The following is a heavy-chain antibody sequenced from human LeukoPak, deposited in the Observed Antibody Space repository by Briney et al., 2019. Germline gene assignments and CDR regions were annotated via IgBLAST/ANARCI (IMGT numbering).Heavy chain of an antibody. D-gene: IGHD4-23*01. J-gene: IGHJ3*02. CDR2: IIPILGIA. CDR1: GGTFSSYA. CDR3: ASSGTVVSPGAFDI. V-gene: IGHV1-69*04. Sequence: SVKVSCKASGGTFSSYAISWVRQAPGQGLEWMGRIIPILGIANYAQKFQGRVTITADKSTSTAYMELSSLRSEDTAVYYCASSGTVVSPGAFDIWGQGTMVTVSS.